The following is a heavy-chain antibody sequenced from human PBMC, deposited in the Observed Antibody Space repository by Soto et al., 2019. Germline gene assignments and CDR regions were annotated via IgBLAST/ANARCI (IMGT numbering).Heavy chain of an antibody. J-gene: IGHJ3*01. D-gene: IGHD2-2*01. CDR1: GGSISTTSYY. CDR2: IYYSWSA. Sequence: QLQLQESGPGLVKPSETLSLTCTVSGGSISTTSYYWGCISQPPGKGLEWIGSIYYSWSASYNPCLRSRVTQSVDTSRNQFSLRLSAVTAADTAVYHFARHTCCSTSDSCYAVDFWGQGTMVTVSA. V-gene: IGHV4-39*01. CDR3: ARHTCCSTSDSCYAVDF.